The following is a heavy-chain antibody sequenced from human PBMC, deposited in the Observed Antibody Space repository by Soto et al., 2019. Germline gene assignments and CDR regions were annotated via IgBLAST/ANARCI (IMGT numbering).Heavy chain of an antibody. CDR3: ASDTVVVVAGHYGMDV. V-gene: IGHV1-69*13. Sequence: SVKVSCKASGATFSSYAISWVRQAPGQGLEWMGGIIPIFGTANYAQKFQGRVTITADESTSTAYMELSSLRSEDTAVYYCASDTVVVVAGHYGMDVWGQGTTVTVSS. J-gene: IGHJ6*02. D-gene: IGHD2-15*01. CDR1: GATFSSYA. CDR2: IIPIFGTA.